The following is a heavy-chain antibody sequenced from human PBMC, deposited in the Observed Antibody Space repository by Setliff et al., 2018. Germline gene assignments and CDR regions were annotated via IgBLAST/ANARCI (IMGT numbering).Heavy chain of an antibody. Sequence: PGESLKISCKGSGYSSTSYWIGWVRQMPGKGLEWMGIIYPGDSDTRYSPSFQGQVTISADKSISTAYLQWSSLKASDTAMYYCARRTSQIRYFDWSYPHDAFDIWGQGTMVTVSS. V-gene: IGHV5-51*01. D-gene: IGHD3-9*01. CDR2: IYPGDSDT. J-gene: IGHJ3*02. CDR1: GYSSTSYW. CDR3: ARRTSQIRYFDWSYPHDAFDI.